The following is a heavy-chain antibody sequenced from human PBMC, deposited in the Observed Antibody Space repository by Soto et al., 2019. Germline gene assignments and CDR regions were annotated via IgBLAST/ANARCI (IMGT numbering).Heavy chain of an antibody. Sequence: ASVKVSCKASGYTFTSYDINWVRQATGQGLEWMGWMNPNSGNTGYAQKFQGRVTMTRKTSISTAYMELSSLRSEDTAVYYCATGDGVVPAAMSGRDNWFDPWGQGTLVTVSS. D-gene: IGHD2-2*01. CDR2: MNPNSGNT. V-gene: IGHV1-8*01. J-gene: IGHJ5*02. CDR3: ATGDGVVPAAMSGRDNWFDP. CDR1: GYTFTSYD.